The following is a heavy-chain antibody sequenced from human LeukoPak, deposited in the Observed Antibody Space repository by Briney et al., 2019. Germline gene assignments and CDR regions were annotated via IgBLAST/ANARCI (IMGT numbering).Heavy chain of an antibody. CDR2: ISSSSSYI. CDR3: AGTGLHDAFDI. Sequence: GGSLRLSRAASGFTFSSYSMNWVRQAPGKGLEWVSSISSSSSYIYYADSVKGRFNIYRDNAKKSQYLQMNSLGAEDTAVYYCAGTGLHDAFDIWGQGTMVTVSS. J-gene: IGHJ3*02. D-gene: IGHD5-24*01. CDR1: GFTFSSYS. V-gene: IGHV3-21*01.